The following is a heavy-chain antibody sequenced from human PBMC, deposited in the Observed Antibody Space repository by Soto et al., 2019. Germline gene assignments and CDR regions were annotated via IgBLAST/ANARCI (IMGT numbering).Heavy chain of an antibody. V-gene: IGHV1-3*01. J-gene: IGHJ4*02. CDR1: GYTFTSYS. CDR3: ARDVVATIIIRGDYFDY. CDR2: INAGNGNT. Sequence: GAPVEVSCKASGYTFTSYSMYSVPHAPRQRLERMGWINAGNGNTKYSQKFQGRVTITRDTSASTAYMELSSLRSEDTAVYCCARDVVATIIIRGDYFDYSGQGTLVTVSS. D-gene: IGHD5-12*01.